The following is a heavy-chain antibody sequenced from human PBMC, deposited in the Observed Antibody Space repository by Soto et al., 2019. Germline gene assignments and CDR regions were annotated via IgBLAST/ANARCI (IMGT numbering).Heavy chain of an antibody. J-gene: IGHJ4*02. CDR2: IIPIPGIS. D-gene: IGHD2-15*01. CDR1: GGTFSSYT. CDR3: ASDPPGVVAAGY. V-gene: IGHV1-69*02. Sequence: QVQLVQSGAEEKKPGSSVKVSCKASGGTFSSYTISWVRQAPGKGLEWMGRIIPIPGISNYAQKIQGRVTITADKSTSTAYMELSSLRSEDTALYYCASDPPGVVAAGYWGQGTLVTVSS.